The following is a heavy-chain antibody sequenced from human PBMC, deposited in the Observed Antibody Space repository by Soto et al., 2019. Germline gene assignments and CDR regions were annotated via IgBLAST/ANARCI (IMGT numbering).Heavy chain of an antibody. D-gene: IGHD4-17*01. CDR3: ARGGYCDSYEGDAFDI. J-gene: IGHJ3*02. V-gene: IGHV3-11*01. CDR2: ISSSGSTI. Sequence: QVQLVEFGGGLVKPGGSLRLSCAASGFTFSDYYMSWVRQAPGKGLEWVSYISSSGSTIYYADSVKGRFTIARDNAKKSLHLQMNGLRAEDSAVYYCARGGYCDSYEGDAFDIWGQGTMVTVSS. CDR1: GFTFSDYY.